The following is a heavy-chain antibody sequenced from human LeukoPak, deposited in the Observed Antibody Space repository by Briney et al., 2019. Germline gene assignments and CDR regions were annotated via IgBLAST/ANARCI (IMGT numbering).Heavy chain of an antibody. Sequence: GRSLRLSCAASGFTFSSYAMHWVRQAPGKGLEWVAVISYDGSNKYYADSVKGRFAISRDNSKNTLYLQMNSLRAEDTAVYYCARDDPLGYCSGGSCYPHGYYYGMDVWGQGTTVTVSS. J-gene: IGHJ6*02. CDR1: GFTFSSYA. CDR3: ARDDPLGYCSGGSCYPHGYYYGMDV. CDR2: ISYDGSNK. D-gene: IGHD2-15*01. V-gene: IGHV3-30*09.